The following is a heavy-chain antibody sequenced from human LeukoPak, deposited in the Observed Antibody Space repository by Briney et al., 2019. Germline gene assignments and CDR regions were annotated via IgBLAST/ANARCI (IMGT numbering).Heavy chain of an antibody. V-gene: IGHV3-9*01. J-gene: IGHJ4*02. CDR3: AKLTKRMYSSSWYGGFDS. D-gene: IGHD6-13*01. CDR1: GFTFDDYA. CDR2: ISLNSGSI. Sequence: GGSLRLSCEASGFTFDDYAMHWVRQAPGKGLEWVSGISLNSGSIGYADSVKGRFTISRDNAKNSLYLEMNSLRADDTAFYYCAKLTKRMYSSSWYGGFDSWGQGTLVTVSS.